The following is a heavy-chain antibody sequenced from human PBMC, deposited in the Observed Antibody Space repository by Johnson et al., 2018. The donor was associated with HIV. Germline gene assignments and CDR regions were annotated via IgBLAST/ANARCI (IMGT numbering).Heavy chain of an antibody. Sequence: VQLVESGGGLIQPGGSLRVSCAPSGFTVINNYMSWVRQAPGKGLEWVAVISSDGSNKYYADSVKGRFTISRDNSKNTLYLQMNSLRAEDTAVYDCAKSPGRNEPLDAFDIWGQGTMVTVSS. D-gene: IGHD1-1*01. V-gene: IGHV3-30*18. CDR3: AKSPGRNEPLDAFDI. J-gene: IGHJ3*02. CDR1: GFTVINNY. CDR2: ISSDGSNK.